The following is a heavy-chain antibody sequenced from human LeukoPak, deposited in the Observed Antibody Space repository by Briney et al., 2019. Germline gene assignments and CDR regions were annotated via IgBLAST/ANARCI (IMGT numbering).Heavy chain of an antibody. CDR3: ARSDSSGYYEYYFDY. Sequence: SETLSLTCAVYGVSFSGYYWSWIRQPPGKGLEWIGYIYYSGSTNYNPSLKSRVTISVDTSKNQFSLKLSSVTAADTAVYYCARSDSSGYYEYYFDYWGQGTLVTVSS. CDR2: IYYSGST. V-gene: IGHV4-59*01. D-gene: IGHD3-22*01. CDR1: GVSFSGYY. J-gene: IGHJ4*02.